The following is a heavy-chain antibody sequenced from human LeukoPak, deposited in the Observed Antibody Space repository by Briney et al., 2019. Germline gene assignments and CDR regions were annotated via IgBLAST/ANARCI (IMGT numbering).Heavy chain of an antibody. CDR1: GFTVSSNY. Sequence: PGGSLRLSCAASGFTVSSNYMSWVRQAPGKGLEWVSVIYSGGSTYYADPVKGRFAISRDNSKNTLYLQMNSLRAEDTAVYYCAKDQAPWFGDPGGQGTLVTVSS. D-gene: IGHD3-10*01. CDR2: IYSGGST. V-gene: IGHV3-66*01. CDR3: AKDQAPWFGDP. J-gene: IGHJ5*02.